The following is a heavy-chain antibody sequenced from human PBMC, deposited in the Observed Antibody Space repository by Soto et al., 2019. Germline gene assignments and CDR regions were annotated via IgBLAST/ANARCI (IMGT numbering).Heavy chain of an antibody. V-gene: IGHV3-23*01. CDR2: ISGSGGST. Sequence: GGSLRLSCAASGFTVSSYAMSWVRQAPGKGLEWVSAISGSGGSTYYADSVKGRFTISRDNSKNTLYLQMNSLRAEDTAVYDCEKVQNEYYFDYWGQGTLVTVSS. CDR3: EKVQNEYYFDY. J-gene: IGHJ4*02. CDR1: GFTVSSYA.